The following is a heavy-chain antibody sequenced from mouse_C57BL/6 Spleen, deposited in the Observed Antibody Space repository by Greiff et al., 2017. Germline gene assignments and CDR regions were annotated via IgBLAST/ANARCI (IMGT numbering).Heavy chain of an antibody. Sequence: DVMLVESGGGLVQPGGSMKLSCVASGFTFSNYWMNWVRQSPEKGLEWVAQIRFKSDNYATHYAESVKGRFTISRDDSKSSVYLQMNNLRAEDTGIYYCTGRDSSGYRWFAYWGQGTLVTVSA. CDR2: IRFKSDNYAT. J-gene: IGHJ3*01. CDR3: TGRDSSGYRWFAY. D-gene: IGHD3-2*02. V-gene: IGHV6-3*01. CDR1: GFTFSNYW.